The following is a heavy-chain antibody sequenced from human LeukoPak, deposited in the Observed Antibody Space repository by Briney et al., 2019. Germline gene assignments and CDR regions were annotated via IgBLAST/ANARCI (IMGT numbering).Heavy chain of an antibody. Sequence: GGSLRLSCAASGFTVSSNYMSWVRQAPGKGLEWVSAISGSGGSTYYADSVKGRFTISRDNSKNTLYLQTNSLRAEDTAVYYCAKSWGDGTWGQGTLVTVPS. V-gene: IGHV3-23*01. CDR1: GFTVSSNY. J-gene: IGHJ5*02. CDR2: ISGSGGST. D-gene: IGHD2-21*02. CDR3: AKSWGDGT.